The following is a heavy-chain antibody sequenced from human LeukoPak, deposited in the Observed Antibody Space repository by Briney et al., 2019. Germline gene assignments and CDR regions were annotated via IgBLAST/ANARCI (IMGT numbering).Heavy chain of an antibody. Sequence: SETLSLTCTVSGGSISSGSYYWSWIRQPAGKRLEWIGHIYRSGSTNYNPSLKSRVTISLDTSKNQFSLQLNSVSAADTAVYFCATKYCTSTTCSWPRRTFFGFWGQGALVTVSS. CDR3: ATKYCTSTTCSWPRRTFFGF. V-gene: IGHV4-61*09. J-gene: IGHJ4*02. D-gene: IGHD2-2*01. CDR1: GGSISSGSYY. CDR2: IYRSGST.